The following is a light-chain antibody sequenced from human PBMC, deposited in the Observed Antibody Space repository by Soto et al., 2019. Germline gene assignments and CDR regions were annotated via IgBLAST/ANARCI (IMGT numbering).Light chain of an antibody. J-gene: IGKJ5*01. Sequence: ISMTQFPATLAVFPGERATLSCRASQSVRRNLDWYQQKPGQAPRLLIYDASNRSTGIPARFSGSGSGTDFTLTISSLEPEDFELYYCQQRSNWPITFGQGTRLEIK. CDR2: DAS. CDR3: QQRSNWPIT. V-gene: IGKV3-11*01. CDR1: QSVRRN.